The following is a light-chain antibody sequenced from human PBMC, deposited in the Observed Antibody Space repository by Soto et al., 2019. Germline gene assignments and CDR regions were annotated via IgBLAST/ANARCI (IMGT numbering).Light chain of an antibody. CDR2: GAS. CDR1: QDISNY. CDR3: LQHDSYPLT. V-gene: IGKV1-17*03. Sequence: DIQLTPSPSAMSASVGDRVTITCRASQDISNYLAWFQQKPGKVPKRLIYGASSLQSGVPSRFSGSGSGTEFTLTISSLQPEDFATYYCLQHDSYPLTFGGGTKVDIK. J-gene: IGKJ4*01.